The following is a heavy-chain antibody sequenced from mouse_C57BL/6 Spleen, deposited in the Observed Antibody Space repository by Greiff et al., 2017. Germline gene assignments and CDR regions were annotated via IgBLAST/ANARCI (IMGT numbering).Heavy chain of an antibody. Sequence: EVKLVESGGGLVKPGGSLKLSCAASGFTFSDYGMHWVRQAPEKGLEWVAYISSGSSTIYYADTVKGRFTISRDNAKNTLYLQITSLRSDDTAMCYCAVGIYWFAYWGQGTLVTVSA. V-gene: IGHV5-17*01. J-gene: IGHJ3*01. CDR2: ISSGSSTI. CDR3: AVGIYWFAY. D-gene: IGHD1-1*02. CDR1: GFTFSDYG.